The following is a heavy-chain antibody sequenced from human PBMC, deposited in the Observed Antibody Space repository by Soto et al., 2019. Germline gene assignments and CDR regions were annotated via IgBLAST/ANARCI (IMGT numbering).Heavy chain of an antibody. CDR3: ARGVSRYFTNYYYGMDV. CDR2: ISSSSSTI. V-gene: IGHV3-48*02. J-gene: IGHJ6*02. Sequence: GSLRLSCAASGFTFSSYSMNWVRQAPGKGLEWVSYISSSSSTIYYADSVKGRFTISRDNAKNSLYLQMNSLRDEDTAVYYCARGVSRYFTNYYYGMDVWGQGTTVTVSS. CDR1: GFTFSSYS. D-gene: IGHD3-9*01.